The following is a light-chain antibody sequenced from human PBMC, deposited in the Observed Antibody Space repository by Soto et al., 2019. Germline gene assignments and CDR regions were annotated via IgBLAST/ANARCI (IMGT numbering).Light chain of an antibody. Sequence: QSALTQPASVSGSPGQSITTSCTGTSSDVGGYNYVSWYQQHPGKAPKLMIYEVSNRPSGVSNRFSGSKSGNTASLTISGLQAEDAADYYCSSYTSSSTPHYVFGTGTKVTVL. J-gene: IGLJ1*01. CDR3: SSYTSSSTPHYV. CDR2: EVS. V-gene: IGLV2-14*01. CDR1: SSDVGGYNY.